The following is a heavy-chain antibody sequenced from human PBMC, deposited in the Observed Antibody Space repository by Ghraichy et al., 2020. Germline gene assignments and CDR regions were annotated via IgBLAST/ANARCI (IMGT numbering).Heavy chain of an antibody. CDR2: IYYSGST. CDR3: ATTVVTLGGYYYYGMDV. CDR1: GGSISSGGYY. D-gene: IGHD4-23*01. Sequence: SQTLSLTCTVSGGSISSGGYYWSWIRQHPGKGLEWIGYIYYSGSTYYNPSLKSRVTISVDTSKNQFSLKLSSVTAADTAVYYCATTVVTLGGYYYYGMDVWGQGTTVTVSS. J-gene: IGHJ6*02. V-gene: IGHV4-31*03.